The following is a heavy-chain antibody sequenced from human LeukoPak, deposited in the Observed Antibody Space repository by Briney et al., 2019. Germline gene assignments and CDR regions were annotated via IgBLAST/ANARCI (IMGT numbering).Heavy chain of an antibody. Sequence: GASVKVSCKSSGYTFSAHYMHWVRQAPGQGLQWVGWINPNDGGTRYARNFQGRVTISSDTSLSTVYMELTSLRSDDTAVYYCARDYVSGSSDYWGQGTLVTVSS. D-gene: IGHD3-16*01. V-gene: IGHV1-2*02. CDR1: GYTFSAHY. CDR2: INPNDGGT. CDR3: ARDYVSGSSDY. J-gene: IGHJ4*02.